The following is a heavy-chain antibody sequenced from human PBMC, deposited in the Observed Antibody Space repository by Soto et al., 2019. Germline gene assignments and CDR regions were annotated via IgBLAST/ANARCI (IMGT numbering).Heavy chain of an antibody. V-gene: IGHV3-64*02. CDR1: GFTFSSYA. CDR2: ISSSGGST. CDR3: ARDGLAYCSSPSCHQNYLDV. D-gene: IGHD2-2*01. Sequence: PGGSLRLSCAASGFTFSSYAMSWVRQAPGKGLECVSAISSSGGSTYYADSVKGRFTISRDNSKNTLYLQMGSLRAEDMAVYYCARDGLAYCSSPSCHQNYLDVWGKGTTVTVSS. J-gene: IGHJ6*03.